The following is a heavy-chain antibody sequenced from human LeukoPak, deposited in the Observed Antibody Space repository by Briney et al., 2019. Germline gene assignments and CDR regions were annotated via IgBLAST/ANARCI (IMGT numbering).Heavy chain of an antibody. Sequence: GGSLRLSCAASGFTFSSYSMNWVRQAPGKGLEWVSSISSSSSYIYYADSVKGRFTISRDNAKNSLYLQMNSLRAEDTAVYYCARGTARGRYCSSTSCHEKDVWGKGTTVTVSS. J-gene: IGHJ6*04. D-gene: IGHD2-2*01. V-gene: IGHV3-21*01. CDR3: ARGTARGRYCSSTSCHEKDV. CDR1: GFTFSSYS. CDR2: ISSSSSYI.